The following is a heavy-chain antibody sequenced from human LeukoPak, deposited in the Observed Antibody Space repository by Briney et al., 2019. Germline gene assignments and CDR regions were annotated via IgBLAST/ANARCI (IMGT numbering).Heavy chain of an antibody. D-gene: IGHD3-16*01. V-gene: IGHV4-34*01. CDR3: ARAKVKGDDY. CDR2: INHSGST. CDR1: GGSISSDY. Sequence: TLSXTCTVSGGSISSDYWSWIRQPPGKGLEWIGEINHSGSTNYNPSLKSRVTISVDTSKNQFSLKLSSVTAADTAVYYCARAKVKGDDYWGQGTLVTVSS. J-gene: IGHJ4*02.